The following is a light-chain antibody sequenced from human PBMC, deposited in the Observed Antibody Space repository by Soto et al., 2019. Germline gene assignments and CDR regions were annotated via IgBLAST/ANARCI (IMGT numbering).Light chain of an antibody. J-gene: IGKJ1*01. CDR1: QSVSSSF. CDR2: GAS. CDR3: QQYASAPRT. V-gene: IGKV3-20*01. Sequence: EIVLTQSPGTLSLSPGERATLSCRASQSVSSSFLAWYQQKPGQAPRLLIYGASGRATGIPDRFSGSGSGTDFTLTISSLEPEDSAVYYCQQYASAPRTFDQGTKVEVK.